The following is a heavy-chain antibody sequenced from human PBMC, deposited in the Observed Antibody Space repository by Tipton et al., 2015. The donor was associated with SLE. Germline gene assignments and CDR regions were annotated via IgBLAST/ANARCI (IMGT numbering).Heavy chain of an antibody. V-gene: IGHV6-1*01. CDR3: ARGGWGSMPWYFDL. J-gene: IGHJ2*01. Sequence: GLVKPSQTLSLTCTISGDSVSSNSAAWNWIRQSPSRGLEWLGRTYFRSKWYHDYAVSVKSRITVNPDTSRNQFALRLNSVTPEDTAVYYCARGGWGSMPWYFDLWGRGTLVIVSS. D-gene: IGHD7-27*01. CDR2: TYFRSKWYH. CDR1: GDSVSSNSAA.